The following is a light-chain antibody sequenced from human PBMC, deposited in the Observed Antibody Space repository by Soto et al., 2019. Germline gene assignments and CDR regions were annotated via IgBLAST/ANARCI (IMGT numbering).Light chain of an antibody. Sequence: EIVLTQSPGTLSLSPGERATLSCRASQTVSDNFLAWYLQKPGQAPRLLIYGASSRATGIPDRFSGSGSGTDFTLTISRLDPEDSAVYYCQQYCRSPTFGQGTKLEIK. CDR2: GAS. V-gene: IGKV3-20*01. CDR1: QTVSDNF. CDR3: QQYCRSPT. J-gene: IGKJ2*01.